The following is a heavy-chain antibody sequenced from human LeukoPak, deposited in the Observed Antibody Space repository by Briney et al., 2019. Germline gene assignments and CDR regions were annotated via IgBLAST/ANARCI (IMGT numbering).Heavy chain of an antibody. CDR1: GYTFTNYY. D-gene: IGHD5-24*01. J-gene: IGHJ4*02. Sequence: ASVKVSCKASGYTFTNYYMHWVRQAPGQGLEWMGIINPSGGGTTYAQKFQGRVSMTRDTSTSTFYMDLSSLRSEDTAVYYCARTRRWLLFDYWGQGTLVTVSS. V-gene: IGHV1-46*01. CDR3: ARTRRWLLFDY. CDR2: INPSGGGT.